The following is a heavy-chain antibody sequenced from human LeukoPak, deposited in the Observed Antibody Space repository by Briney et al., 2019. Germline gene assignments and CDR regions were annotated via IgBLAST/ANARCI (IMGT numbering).Heavy chain of an antibody. V-gene: IGHV3-7*01. J-gene: IGHJ4*02. Sequence: PGGSQRLSCAASGFTFSSYWMTWVRQAPGKGLEWVANIKQDGSEKNYVDSVKGRFTISRDNAKNSLYLQMNSLRAEDTAVYYCARDVSDENGSSSRIHLDYWGQGTLVTVSS. D-gene: IGHD6-6*01. CDR3: ARDVSDENGSSSRIHLDY. CDR1: GFTFSSYW. CDR2: IKQDGSEK.